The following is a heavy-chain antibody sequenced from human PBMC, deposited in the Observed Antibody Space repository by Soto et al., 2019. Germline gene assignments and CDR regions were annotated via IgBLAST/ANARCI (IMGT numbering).Heavy chain of an antibody. J-gene: IGHJ4*02. Sequence: QVQLVQSGAEVKKPGASVKVSCKASGYTFTSYYMHWVRQAPGQGLEWMGGIIPIFGTANYAQKFQGRVTITADESTSTAYMELSSLRSEDTAVYYCARRLGGGYFDYWGQGTLVTVSS. D-gene: IGHD3-10*01. CDR3: ARRLGGGYFDY. V-gene: IGHV1-69*01. CDR2: IIPIFGTA. CDR1: GYTFTSYY.